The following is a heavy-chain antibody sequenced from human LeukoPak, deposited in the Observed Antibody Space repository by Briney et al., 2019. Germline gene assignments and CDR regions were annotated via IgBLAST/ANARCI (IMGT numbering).Heavy chain of an antibody. CDR2: ISPYNGNT. Sequence: ASVKVSCKASGYTFTNYGIRWVRQAPGQGLEWMAWISPYNGNTKYAQKFQGRVTMTTDTSTSTAYMELRSLGSDDTAVYYCAIEGPGELDPTFDYWGQGTLVTVSS. J-gene: IGHJ4*02. V-gene: IGHV1-18*01. CDR1: GYTFTNYG. CDR3: AIEGPGELDPTFDY. D-gene: IGHD1-26*01.